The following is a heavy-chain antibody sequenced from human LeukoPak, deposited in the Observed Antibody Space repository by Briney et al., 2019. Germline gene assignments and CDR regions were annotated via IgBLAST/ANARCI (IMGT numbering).Heavy chain of an antibody. J-gene: IGHJ4*02. CDR1: GYTFTDYY. CDR3: ARSYSGFGYALHDY. V-gene: IGHV1-2*02. Sequence: EASVKVSCKASGYTFTDYYMHWVRQAPGQGLEWMGWINPNSGGTNYAQRFQGRVTMTRDTSISTAYMELSSLRSDDTAMYYCARSYSGFGYALHDYWGQGTLVTVSS. CDR2: INPNSGGT. D-gene: IGHD1-26*01.